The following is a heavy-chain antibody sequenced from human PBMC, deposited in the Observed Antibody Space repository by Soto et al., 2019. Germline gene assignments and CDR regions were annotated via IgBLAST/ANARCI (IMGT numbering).Heavy chain of an antibody. D-gene: IGHD2-15*01. J-gene: IGHJ4*02. V-gene: IGHV3-48*03. CDR3: ASEVVVVAATSFDY. Sequence: PGGSLRLSCAASGFTFSSYEMNWVRQAPGKGLEWVSYISSSGSTIYYADSVKGRFTISRDNAKNSLYLQMNSLRAEDTAVYYCASEVVVVAATSFDYWGQGTLVTVSS. CDR2: ISSSGSTI. CDR1: GFTFSSYE.